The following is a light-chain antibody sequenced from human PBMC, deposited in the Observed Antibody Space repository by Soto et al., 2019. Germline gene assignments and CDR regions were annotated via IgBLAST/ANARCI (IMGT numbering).Light chain of an antibody. J-gene: IGKJ4*01. CDR2: AAS. CDR1: QGISTY. CDR3: QHYYSCPHLT. Sequence: AIRMTQSPSSFSASTGDRVTITCRASQGISTYFAWYQQKPGKAPKLLIYAASTLQSGVPSGCSGSGSGTDVILTSSCLQSADFSTYYCQHYYSCPHLTFGGGTKVDIK. V-gene: IGKV1-8*01.